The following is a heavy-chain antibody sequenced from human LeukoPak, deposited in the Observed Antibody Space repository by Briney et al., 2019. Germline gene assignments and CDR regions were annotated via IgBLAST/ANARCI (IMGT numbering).Heavy chain of an antibody. CDR1: GYTFTSYG. D-gene: IGHD6-25*01. J-gene: IGHJ4*02. CDR2: ISAYNGNT. V-gene: IGHV1-18*01. CDR3: ARTPTPFYSSGY. Sequence: ASVKVSCEASGYTFTSYGISWVRQAPGQGLEWMGWISAYNGNTNYAQKLQGRVTMTTDTSTSTAYMELRSLRSDDTAVYYCARTPTPFYSSGYWGQGTLVTVSS.